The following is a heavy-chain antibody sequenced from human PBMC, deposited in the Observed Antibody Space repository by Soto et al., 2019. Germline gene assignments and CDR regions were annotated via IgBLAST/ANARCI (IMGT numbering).Heavy chain of an antibody. D-gene: IGHD2-15*01. CDR1: GGTFSSYA. CDR2: IIPIFGTA. V-gene: IGHV1-69*13. J-gene: IGHJ6*02. CDR3: ARGSVVAATQCYYYGMDV. Sequence: SVKVSCKASGGTFSSYAISWVRQAPGQGLEWMGGIIPIFGTANYAQKFQGRVTITADESTSTAYMELSSLRSEDTAVYYCARGSVVAATQCYYYGMDVWGQGTTVTVSS.